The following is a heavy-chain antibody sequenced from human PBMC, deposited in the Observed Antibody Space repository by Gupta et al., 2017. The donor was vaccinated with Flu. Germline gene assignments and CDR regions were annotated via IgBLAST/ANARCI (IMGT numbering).Heavy chain of an antibody. J-gene: IGHJ4*02. CDR3: ARSLYVSYYCHY. V-gene: IGHV3-7*01. Sequence: VRQAPGKGLEWVANIKQDGSEKYYVDSVKGRFTISRDNAKNSLYLQMNSLRAEDTAVYYCARSLYVSYYCHYWGQGTLVTVSS. CDR2: IKQDGSEK. D-gene: IGHD2-8*01.